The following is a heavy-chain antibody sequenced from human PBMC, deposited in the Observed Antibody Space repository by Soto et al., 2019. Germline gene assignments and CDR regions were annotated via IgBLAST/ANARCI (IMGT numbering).Heavy chain of an antibody. J-gene: IGHJ6*02. Sequence: EVQLLESGGVLVQPGGSLRLSCAASGFTFSSYAMSWVRQAPGKGLEWVSAISGRGGSTYYADSVKGRFTISRDNSKNTLYLKMNSLRAEDTAVYYCASGVVVPAAIPRNYYYGMDVWGQGTTVTVSS. D-gene: IGHD2-2*02. CDR3: ASGVVVPAAIPRNYYYGMDV. CDR1: GFTFSSYA. V-gene: IGHV3-23*01. CDR2: ISGRGGST.